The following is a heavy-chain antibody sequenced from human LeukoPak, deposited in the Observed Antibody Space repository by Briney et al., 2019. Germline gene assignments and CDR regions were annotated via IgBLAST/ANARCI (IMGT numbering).Heavy chain of an antibody. CDR1: GGSISSYY. V-gene: IGHV4-59*01. J-gene: IGHJ4*02. CDR3: ARVGRYGYNLEYFDY. D-gene: IGHD5-24*01. Sequence: SETLSLTCTVSGGSISSYYWSWIRQPPGKGLEWIGYIYYSESTNYNPSLKSRVTISVDTSKNQFSLKLSSVTAADTAVYYCARVGRYGYNLEYFDYWGQGTLVTVSS. CDR2: IYYSEST.